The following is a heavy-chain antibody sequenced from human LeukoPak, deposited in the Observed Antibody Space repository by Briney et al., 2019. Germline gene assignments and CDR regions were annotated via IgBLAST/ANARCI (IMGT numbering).Heavy chain of an antibody. Sequence: SETLSLTCAVHGWSFRGYYWSSIPQPPGKGLEWIQEFNHSGNTNYNPSLKSRVTISVDTSKNQFSLKLSAVTAADTAVYYCARAGGLSDIVVVPAAMSFQGFDYWGQGTLVTVPS. CDR2: FNHSGNT. CDR1: GWSFRGYY. V-gene: IGHV4-34*01. J-gene: IGHJ4*02. D-gene: IGHD2-2*01. CDR3: ARAGGLSDIVVVPAAMSFQGFDY.